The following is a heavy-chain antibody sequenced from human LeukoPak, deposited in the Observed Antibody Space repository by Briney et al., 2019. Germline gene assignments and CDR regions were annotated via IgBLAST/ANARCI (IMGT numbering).Heavy chain of an antibody. CDR2: ISAYSGNT. CDR1: GYTFTSYN. J-gene: IGHJ4*02. CDR3: ARDRGIVGAKPIFDN. Sequence: ASVKVSCKTSGYTFTSYNINWVRQAPGQGLEWMGWISAYSGNTNYAQKLQGRVTVTTDTSTNTAYMDLRGLISDDTAVYYCARDRGIVGAKPIFDNWGQGTLVTVSS. V-gene: IGHV1-18*01. D-gene: IGHD1-26*01.